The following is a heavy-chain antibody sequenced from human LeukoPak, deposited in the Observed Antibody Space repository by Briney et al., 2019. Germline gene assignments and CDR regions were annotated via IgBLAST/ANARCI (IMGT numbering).Heavy chain of an antibody. CDR1: GYTFTGYY. CDR2: INPNSGGT. V-gene: IGHV1-2*02. CDR3: ARVSQRDGYNLIMSGANDLDY. Sequence: GASVKVSCKASGYTFTGYYMHWVRQAPGQGLEWMGWINPNSGGTNYAQKFQGRVTMTRDTSISTAYMELSRLRSDDTAVYYCARVSQRDGYNLIMSGANDLDYWGQGTLVTVSS. D-gene: IGHD5-24*01. J-gene: IGHJ4*02.